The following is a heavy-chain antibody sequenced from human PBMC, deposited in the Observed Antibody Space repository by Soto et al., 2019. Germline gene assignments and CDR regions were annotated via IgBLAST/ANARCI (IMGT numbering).Heavy chain of an antibody. CDR3: ARDSGYGLSCGGDYGSSDFDY. J-gene: IGHJ4*02. D-gene: IGHD2-21*01. CDR1: GYSCTSYW. Sequence: RGESLKISCKGSGYSCTSYWIGWVRQMPGKGLEWMGIIYPGDSDTRYSPSFQGQVTISADKSISTAYLQWSSLKASDTAMYYCARDSGYGLSCGGDYGSSDFDYWGQGTLVTIAS. CDR2: IYPGDSDT. V-gene: IGHV5-51*01.